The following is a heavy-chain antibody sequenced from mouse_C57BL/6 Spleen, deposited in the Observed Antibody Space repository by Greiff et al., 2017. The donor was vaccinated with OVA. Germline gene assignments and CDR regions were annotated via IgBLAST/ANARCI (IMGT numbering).Heavy chain of an antibody. CDR2: INPGSGGT. V-gene: IGHV1-54*01. D-gene: IGHD2-4*01. CDR1: GYAFTNYL. J-gene: IGHJ3*01. CDR3: ARRGLRQTWFAY. Sequence: VKLMESGAELVRPGTSVKVSCKASGYAFTNYLIEWVKQRPGQGLEWIGVINPGSGGTNYNEKFKGKATLTADKSSSTAYMQLSSLTSEDSAVYFCARRGLRQTWFAYWGQGTLVTVSA.